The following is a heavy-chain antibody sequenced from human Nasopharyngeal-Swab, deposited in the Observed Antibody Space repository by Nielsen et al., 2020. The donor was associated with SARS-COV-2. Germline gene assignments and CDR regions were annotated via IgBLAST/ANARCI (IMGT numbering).Heavy chain of an antibody. V-gene: IGHV1-2*04. J-gene: IGHJ6*02. D-gene: IGHD2-2*01. CDR3: ARDPVPAAIRGRIYGMDV. CDR1: GDIFIGYY. CDR2: INPNSGGT. Sequence: AAVKVSCNAAGDIFIGYYMHWGRQAAGEGLEWMGWINPNSGGTNYAQKFQRWVIMTRDTSISTAYMELSRLRSDDTAVYYCARDPVPAAIRGRIYGMDVWGQGTTVTVSS.